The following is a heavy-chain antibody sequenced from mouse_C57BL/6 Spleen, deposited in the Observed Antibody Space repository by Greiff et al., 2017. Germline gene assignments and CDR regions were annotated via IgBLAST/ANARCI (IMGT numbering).Heavy chain of an antibody. J-gene: IGHJ1*03. V-gene: IGHV1-80*01. CDR3: ARGTYYGSSWGYFDV. CDR2: IYPGDGDT. D-gene: IGHD1-1*01. Sequence: VQVVESGAELVKPGASVKISCKASGYAFSSYWMNWVKQRPGKGLEWIGQIYPGDGDTNYNGKFKGKATLTADKSSSTAYMQLSSLTSEDSAVYFCARGTYYGSSWGYFDVWGTGTTVTVSS. CDR1: GYAFSSYW.